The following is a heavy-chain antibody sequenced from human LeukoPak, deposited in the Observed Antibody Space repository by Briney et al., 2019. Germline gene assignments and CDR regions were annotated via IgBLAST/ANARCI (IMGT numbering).Heavy chain of an antibody. V-gene: IGHV1-69*05. CDR3: ARASTGTTGYFDY. CDR1: GYTFISYD. Sequence: SVKVSCKASGYTFISYDISWVRQAPGQGLEGMGRLIHIFGTANYAQKFQGRVTITTDESTSTAYMELSSLRSEDTAVYYCARASTGTTGYFDYWGQGTLVTVSS. D-gene: IGHD1-7*01. CDR2: LIHIFGTA. J-gene: IGHJ4*02.